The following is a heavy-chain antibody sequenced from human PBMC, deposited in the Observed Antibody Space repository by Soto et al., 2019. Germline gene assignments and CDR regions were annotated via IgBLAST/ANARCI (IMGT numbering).Heavy chain of an antibody. D-gene: IGHD2-8*01. CDR1: GFTFSAYA. CDR2: VGGSDTDK. J-gene: IGHJ3*02. V-gene: IGHV3-23*01. Sequence: ELQLLESGGGVVQPGGSLRLSCAASGFTFSAYAMSWVRQAPGKGLQWVSGVGGSDTDKHYADSGRGRFTVSRDNSKNTLYLQMNSLRADDTAVYYCAKDATAVNGVWDPFDMWGQGTEVTVSS. CDR3: AKDATAVNGVWDPFDM.